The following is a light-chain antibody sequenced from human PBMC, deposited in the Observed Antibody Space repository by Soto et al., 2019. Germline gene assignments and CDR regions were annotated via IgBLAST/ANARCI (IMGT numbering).Light chain of an antibody. J-gene: IGLJ2*01. CDR1: SSDVGSYNL. V-gene: IGLV2-23*01. CDR2: EGS. CDR3: CSYAGSSNLVA. Sequence: SALSQPASVSGSPGQSITISCTGSSSDVGSYNLVSWYQHHPGKAPKLMIYEGSKRPSGVSNRFSGSKSGNTASLTISGLQTEDEADYYCCSYAGSSNLVAFGGGTKVTVL.